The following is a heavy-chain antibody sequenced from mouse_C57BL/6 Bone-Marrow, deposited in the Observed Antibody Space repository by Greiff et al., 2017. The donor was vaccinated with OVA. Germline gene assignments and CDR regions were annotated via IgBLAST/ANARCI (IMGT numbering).Heavy chain of an antibody. Sequence: VQLQQPGAELVKPGASVKLSCKASGYTFTSYWMHWVKQRPGQGLEWIGMIHPNSGSTNYNEKFKSKATLTVDKSSSTAYMQHSSLTSEDSAVYYCARAIYYDYAVDYWGQGTTLTVSS. CDR2: IHPNSGST. J-gene: IGHJ2*01. D-gene: IGHD2-4*01. CDR3: ARAIYYDYAVDY. CDR1: GYTFTSYW. V-gene: IGHV1-64*01.